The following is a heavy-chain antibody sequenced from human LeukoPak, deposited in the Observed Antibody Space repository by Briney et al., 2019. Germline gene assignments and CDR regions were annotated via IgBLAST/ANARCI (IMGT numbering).Heavy chain of an antibody. Sequence: GGSLRLSWAAAGFTFSSYGIHWVSQAPGKGRGWVAVIWYDGSTKYYADSVKGRFNISRDNSNNTLYLQMNSLRVEDTAVYYCARGTDTAVVTGGYNWFDPWGQGSLVTVSS. D-gene: IGHD5-18*01. CDR2: IWYDGSTK. CDR1: GFTFSSYG. J-gene: IGHJ5*02. CDR3: ARGTDTAVVTGGYNWFDP. V-gene: IGHV3-33*01.